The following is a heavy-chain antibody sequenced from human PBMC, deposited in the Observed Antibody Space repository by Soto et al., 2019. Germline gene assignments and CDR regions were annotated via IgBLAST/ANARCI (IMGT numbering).Heavy chain of an antibody. V-gene: IGHV4-61*01. D-gene: IGHD2-2*01. CDR1: GGSVSSGSYY. Sequence: QVQLQESGPGLVKPSETLSLTCTVSGGSVSSGSYYWSRIRQPPGKGLEWIGYIYYSGSTNYNPSLKSRVTISVDTSKNQFSLKLSSVTAADTAVYYCARGIYQLLFDYWGQGTLVTVSS. CDR3: ARGIYQLLFDY. CDR2: IYYSGST. J-gene: IGHJ4*02.